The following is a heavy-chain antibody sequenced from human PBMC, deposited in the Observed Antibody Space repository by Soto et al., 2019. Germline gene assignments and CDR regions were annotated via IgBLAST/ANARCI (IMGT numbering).Heavy chain of an antibody. J-gene: IGHJ3*01. D-gene: IGHD5-12*01. CDR2: IIPVLGVA. V-gene: IGHV1-69*02. Sequence: QVQLVQSGAEVRKPGSSVKVSCKASGVTFSSYTISWVRQAPGQGLEWMGRIIPVLGVANYAPKLQGRLTIIADEPPSTVYMDLSSLRSEDTAMDSARWLTNGDSDVSDFWGQGTFITVSS. CDR3: ARWLTNGDSDVSDF. CDR1: GVTFSSYT.